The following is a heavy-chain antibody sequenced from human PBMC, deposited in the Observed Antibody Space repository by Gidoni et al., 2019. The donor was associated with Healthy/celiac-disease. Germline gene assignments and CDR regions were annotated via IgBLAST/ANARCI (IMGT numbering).Heavy chain of an antibody. CDR1: GYTFTSYY. D-gene: IGHD3-9*01. Sequence: QVQLVQSGAEVKKPGASVKVSCKASGYTFTSYYIHWVRQAPGKGLEWMGIINPSGGSTSYAQKFHGRVTMTRDTSTSTVYMELSSLRSEDTAVYYCARAYYDILTGYYRYYYMDVWGKGTTVTVSS. CDR3: ARAYYDILTGYYRYYYMDV. J-gene: IGHJ6*03. CDR2: INPSGGST. V-gene: IGHV1-46*01.